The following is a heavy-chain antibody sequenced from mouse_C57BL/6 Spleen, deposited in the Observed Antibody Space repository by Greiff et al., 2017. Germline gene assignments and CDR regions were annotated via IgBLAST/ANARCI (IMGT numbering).Heavy chain of an antibody. V-gene: IGHV1-18*01. CDR1: GYTFTDYN. D-gene: IGHD3-2*02. Sequence: EVKLMESGPELVKPGASVKIPCKASGYTFTDYNMDWVKQSHGKSLEWIGDINPNNGGTIYNQKFKGKATLTVDKSSSTAYMELRSLTSEDTAVYYCARRDSSGYPWFAYWGQGTLVTVSA. J-gene: IGHJ3*01. CDR2: INPNNGGT. CDR3: ARRDSSGYPWFAY.